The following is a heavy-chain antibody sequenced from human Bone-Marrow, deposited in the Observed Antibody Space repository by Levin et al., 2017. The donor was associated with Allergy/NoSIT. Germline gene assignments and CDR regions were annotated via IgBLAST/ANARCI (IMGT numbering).Heavy chain of an antibody. CDR3: ASAHHEIRYFDWLLMGNAFEI. D-gene: IGHD3-9*01. Sequence: LSLPCAASGFTFSSFGIHWVRQAPGKGLEWVAVISYDGNNKYYADSVKGRFTISRDNSKNALYLQMNSLRAEDTALYYCASAHHEIRYFDWLLMGNAFEIWGQGTMVTVSS. CDR2: ISYDGNNK. V-gene: IGHV3-30*03. CDR1: GFTFSSFG. J-gene: IGHJ3*02.